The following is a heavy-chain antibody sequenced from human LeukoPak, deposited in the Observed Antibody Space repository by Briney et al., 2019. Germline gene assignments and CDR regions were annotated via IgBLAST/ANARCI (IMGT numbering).Heavy chain of an antibody. CDR3: ARVSGSPLLSPMDV. CDR2: INSGGNT. CDR1: GFTVSINY. D-gene: IGHD2/OR15-2a*01. J-gene: IGHJ6*02. Sequence: GGSLRLSSAASGFTVSINYMSGGRQAPGQGLEWVSVINSGGNTYYPDSVKGRFTISRDNSKNPLYLQMNSLRVDDTDVYYCARVSGSPLLSPMDVWGQGTTVTVSS. V-gene: IGHV3-53*01.